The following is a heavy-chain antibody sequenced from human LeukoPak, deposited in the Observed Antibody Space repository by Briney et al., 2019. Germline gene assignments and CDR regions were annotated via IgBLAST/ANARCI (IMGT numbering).Heavy chain of an antibody. CDR1: GFTFNIYS. D-gene: IGHD2-15*01. V-gene: IGHV3-23*01. Sequence: GGSLRLSCAASGFTFNIYSMTWVRQAPGKGLECVSGISGRAASTYYADSLKGRVTISRDNSKNMLYLHMNSLRGEDTAIYYCAKALVVAVDASRAFDNWGQGTLVTVSS. J-gene: IGHJ4*02. CDR2: ISGRAAST. CDR3: AKALVVAVDASRAFDN.